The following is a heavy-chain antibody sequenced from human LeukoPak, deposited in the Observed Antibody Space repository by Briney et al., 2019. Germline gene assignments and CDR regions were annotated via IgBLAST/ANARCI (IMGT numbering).Heavy chain of an antibody. CDR1: GFIFSNYA. V-gene: IGHV3-23*01. Sequence: GGSLRLSCAASGFIFSNYAMSWVRQAPGKGLEWVSAIGGRDGGTYYADSVKGRFTVSRDDPKNTLYLQMNPLRAEDAAVYYCAKGGDYDILSGYYDFDYLGRGALV. D-gene: IGHD3-9*01. J-gene: IGHJ4*02. CDR2: IGGRDGGT. CDR3: AKGGDYDILSGYYDFDY.